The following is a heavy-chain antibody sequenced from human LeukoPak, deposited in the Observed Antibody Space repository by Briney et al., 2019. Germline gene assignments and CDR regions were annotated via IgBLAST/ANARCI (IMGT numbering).Heavy chain of an antibody. CDR3: ASPIAVAGTGAFDI. CDR1: GFTFSSYS. V-gene: IGHV3-48*01. D-gene: IGHD6-19*01. J-gene: IGHJ3*02. CDR2: ISSSSSTI. Sequence: GGSLRLSYAASGFTFSSYSMNWVRQAPGKGLEWVSYISSSSSTIYYADSVKGRFTISRDNAKNSLYLQMNSLRAEDTAVYYCASPIAVAGTGAFDIWGQGTMVTVSS.